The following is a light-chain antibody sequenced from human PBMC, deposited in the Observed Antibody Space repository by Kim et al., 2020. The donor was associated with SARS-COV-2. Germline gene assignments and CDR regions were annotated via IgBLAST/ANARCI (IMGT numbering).Light chain of an antibody. CDR3: QQSNNWPYT. CDR1: QSVSNS. Sequence: SGSLGERAPLSCTASQSVSNSVAWYQQRPGQAPRLLIFGASTRATGIPARFSGGGSGTEFTLTITSLQSEDFAVYFCQQSNNWPYTFGQGTKLEI. V-gene: IGKV3-15*01. J-gene: IGKJ2*01. CDR2: GAS.